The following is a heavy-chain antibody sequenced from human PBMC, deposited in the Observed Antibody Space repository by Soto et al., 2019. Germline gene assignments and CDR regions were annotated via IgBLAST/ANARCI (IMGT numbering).Heavy chain of an antibody. J-gene: IGHJ4*02. CDR2: VYWTGST. CDR1: GDSITTNGYY. D-gene: IGHD2-8*01. CDR3: ARSHYTYGLLIDY. V-gene: IGHV4-39*01. Sequence: SETLSLTCSVSGDSITTNGYYWGWIRQPPGKGLQWIGNVYWTGSTFSHPSLTSRVFISVGTSKNEFSLRLTSVTVADTAVYYCARSHYTYGLLIDYWGPGTLVTVSS.